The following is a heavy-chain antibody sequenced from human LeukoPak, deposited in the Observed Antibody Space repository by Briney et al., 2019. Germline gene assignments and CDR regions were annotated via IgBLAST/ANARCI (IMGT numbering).Heavy chain of an antibody. CDR3: AKGVPLDDY. D-gene: IGHD3-16*01. CDR2: ISYDGSNK. Sequence: GRSLRLSCAASGFTFSSYGMHWVRQAPGKGLEWVAVISYDGSNKYYADSVKGRFTISRDNSKNTLYLQKNSLRAEDTAVYYCAKGVPLDDYWGQGTLVTVSS. CDR1: GFTFSSYG. J-gene: IGHJ4*02. V-gene: IGHV3-30*18.